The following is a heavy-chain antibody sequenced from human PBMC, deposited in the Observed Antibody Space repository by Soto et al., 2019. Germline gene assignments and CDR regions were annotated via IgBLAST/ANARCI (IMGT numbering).Heavy chain of an antibody. CDR3: AKDKKTWLGTYRYIDS. CDR1: GFNFKSYG. V-gene: IGHV3-30*18. CDR2: ISLDGSNK. Sequence: QVQLVESGGGVAQPGRSLRLSCAASGFNFKSYGMHWVRQASGRGLDWVALISLDGSNKYYSDSVKGRFTISRDNSKNTVYLQMNSLRAEDTALYYCAKDKKTWLGTYRYIDSWGQGALVTVSS. D-gene: IGHD6-19*01. J-gene: IGHJ5*01.